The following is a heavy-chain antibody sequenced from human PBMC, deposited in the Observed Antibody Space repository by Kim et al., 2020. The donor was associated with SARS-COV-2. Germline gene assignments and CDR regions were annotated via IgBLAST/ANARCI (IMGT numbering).Heavy chain of an antibody. V-gene: IGHV3-33*01. CDR1: GFAFSSYG. D-gene: IGHD3-3*01. Sequence: GGSLRLSCAASGFAFSSYGMRWVRQAPGKGLEWVAVIRYDGSSTYYADSVKGRFTISRDNSKNTLYLQMNSLRAEDTAVYYCARDKGRGLRGMEYYGRGV. CDR3: ARDKGRGLRGMEYYGRGV. J-gene: IGHJ6*01. CDR2: IRYDGSST.